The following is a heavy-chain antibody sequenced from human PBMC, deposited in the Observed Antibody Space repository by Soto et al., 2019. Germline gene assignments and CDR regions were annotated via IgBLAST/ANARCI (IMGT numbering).Heavy chain of an antibody. V-gene: IGHV3-30*18. CDR1: GFTFSSYG. J-gene: IGHJ4*02. D-gene: IGHD2-2*03. CDR2: ISYDGSNK. Sequence: GGSLRLSSAASGFTFSSYGMHWVRQAPGKGLEWVAVISYDGSNKYYADSVKGRFTISRDNSKNTLYLQMNSLRAEDTAVYYCAKVVLPDHHPLNRLGYYFDYWGQGTLVTVSS. CDR3: AKVVLPDHHPLNRLGYYFDY.